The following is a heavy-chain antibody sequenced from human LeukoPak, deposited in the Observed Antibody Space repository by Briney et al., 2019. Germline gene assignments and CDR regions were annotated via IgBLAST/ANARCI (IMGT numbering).Heavy chain of an antibody. CDR2: ISGSGANT. J-gene: IGHJ4*02. CDR1: GFTFSSYA. CDR3: AKVDTMPPY. Sequence: GGSLRLSCATSGFTFSSYAMSWVRQAPGKGLEWVSAISGSGANTYYADSMKGRFTISRDNSKSMFYLEINNLSADDTATYYCAKVDTMPPYWGQGTPVTVSS. D-gene: IGHD3-3*01. V-gene: IGHV3-23*01.